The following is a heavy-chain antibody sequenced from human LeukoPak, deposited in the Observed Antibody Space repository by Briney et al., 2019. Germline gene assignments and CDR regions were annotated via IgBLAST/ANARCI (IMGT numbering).Heavy chain of an antibody. J-gene: IGHJ3*02. CDR2: IYSGGST. CDR1: GFTVSSNY. Sequence: GSLRLSCAASGFTVSSNYMSWVRQAPGKGLEWVSVIYSGGSTYYADSVKGRFTISRDNSKNTLYLQMNSLRAEDTAVYYCARGPGTMVLNYVFDIWGQGTMVTVSS. V-gene: IGHV3-66*01. CDR3: ARGPGTMVLNYVFDI. D-gene: IGHD4/OR15-4a*01.